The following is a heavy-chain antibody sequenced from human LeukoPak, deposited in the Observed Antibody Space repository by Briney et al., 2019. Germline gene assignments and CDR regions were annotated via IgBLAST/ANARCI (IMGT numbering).Heavy chain of an antibody. J-gene: IGHJ4*02. CDR3: ARDQGYSYGHRGVDY. CDR2: IIPILGIA. D-gene: IGHD5-18*01. Sequence: ASVKVSCKASGGTFSSYAISWVRQAPGQGLDWMGRIIPILGIANYAQKFQGRVTITADKSTSTAYMELSSLRSEDTAVYYCARDQGYSYGHRGVDYWGQGTLVTVSS. CDR1: GGTFSSYA. V-gene: IGHV1-69*04.